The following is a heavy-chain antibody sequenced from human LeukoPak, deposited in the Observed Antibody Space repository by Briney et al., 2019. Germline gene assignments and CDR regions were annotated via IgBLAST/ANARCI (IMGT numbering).Heavy chain of an antibody. CDR1: GFTFSSYS. J-gene: IGHJ5*02. CDR2: ISSSSSTI. V-gene: IGHV3-48*01. D-gene: IGHD3-22*01. CDR3: ARLAVPYYEPGWFDP. Sequence: GGSLRLSCAASGFTFSSYSMNWVRQAPGKGLEWVSYISSSSSTIYYADSVKGRFTISRDNAKNSLYLEMSSLRVDDTAVYYCARLAVPYYEPGWFDPWGQGTLVTVSS.